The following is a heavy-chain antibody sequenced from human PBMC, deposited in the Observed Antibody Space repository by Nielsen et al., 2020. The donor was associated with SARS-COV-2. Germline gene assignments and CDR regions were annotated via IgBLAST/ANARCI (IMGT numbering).Heavy chain of an antibody. Sequence: SETLSLTCSASGGSILNSIYYWGWVRQPPGKGLEWIGSVHYSGRTSYNPSLKSRVTVSVDTSKNQFSLKLNSVTAADSALYFCARHLIVPDVHFKTLFDPWGQGTLVTVSS. CDR3: ARHLIVPDVHFKTLFDP. V-gene: IGHV4-39*01. D-gene: IGHD2/OR15-2a*01. J-gene: IGHJ5*02. CDR1: GGSILNSIYY. CDR2: VHYSGRT.